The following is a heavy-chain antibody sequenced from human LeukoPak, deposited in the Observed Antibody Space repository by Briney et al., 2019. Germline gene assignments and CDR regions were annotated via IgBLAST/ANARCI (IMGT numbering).Heavy chain of an antibody. CDR1: GGSISSYY. CDR2: IYYSGST. Sequence: SETLSLTCTVSGGSISSYYWSWIRQPPGKGLEWIGYIYYSGSTNYNPSLKSRVTISVDTSKNQFSLKLGSVTAADTAVYYCARGGDDSSGWGTFDIWGQGTRVTVSS. V-gene: IGHV4-59*01. CDR3: ARGGDDSSGWGTFDI. J-gene: IGHJ3*02. D-gene: IGHD3-22*01.